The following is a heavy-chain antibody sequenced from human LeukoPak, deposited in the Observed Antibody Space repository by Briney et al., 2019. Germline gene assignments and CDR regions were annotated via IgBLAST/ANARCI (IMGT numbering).Heavy chain of an antibody. CDR3: ASRKLGNDY. V-gene: IGHV4-59*02. D-gene: IGHD7-27*01. CDR1: GGSVSDYH. J-gene: IGHJ4*01. Sequence: SETLSLTCTVSGGSVSDYHWSWIRQSPGKGLEWIGYTYYTGSSSYNPSLRSRVTISADTSKNQFSLKLSSVTAADTAVYYCASRKLGNDYWGQGTLVTVSS. CDR2: TYYTGSS.